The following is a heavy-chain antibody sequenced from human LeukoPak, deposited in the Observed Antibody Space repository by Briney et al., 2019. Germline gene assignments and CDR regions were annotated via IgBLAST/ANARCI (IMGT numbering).Heavy chain of an antibody. CDR3: ARAPGEGWFDP. CDR1: GFTFSSYW. D-gene: IGHD4-17*01. CDR2: IKQDGSEK. V-gene: IGHV3-7*01. Sequence: GGSLRLSCAASGFTFSSYWMSWVRQAPGKGLEWVANIKQDGSEKYYVDSVKGRFTISRDNAKNSLYLQMNSLRAEDTALYYCARAPGEGWFDPWGQGTLVTVSS. J-gene: IGHJ5*02.